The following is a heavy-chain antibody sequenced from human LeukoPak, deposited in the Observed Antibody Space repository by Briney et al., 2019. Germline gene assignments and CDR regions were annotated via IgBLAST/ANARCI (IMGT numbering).Heavy chain of an antibody. CDR2: IYHSGST. V-gene: IGHV4-30-2*02. D-gene: IGHD6-19*01. Sequence: PSQTLSLTCTVSGGSISSGGYYWSWIRQPPGKGLEWIGYIYHSGSTYYNPSLKSRVTISVDTSKNQFSLKLSSVTAADTAVYYCAGGLGSGWYSIGSIGYWGQGTLVTVSS. CDR1: GGSISSGGYY. CDR3: AGGLGSGWYSIGSIGY. J-gene: IGHJ4*02.